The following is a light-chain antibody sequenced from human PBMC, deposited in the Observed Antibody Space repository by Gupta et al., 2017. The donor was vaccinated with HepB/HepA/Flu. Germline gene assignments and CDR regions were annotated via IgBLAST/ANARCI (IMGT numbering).Light chain of an antibody. V-gene: IGLV1-47*01. CDR2: TNK. CDR3: EKWGDGLTGWV. J-gene: IGLJ3*02. Sequence: QSVLTQPPSVSGTPGQRVTISCSGSSSNIGNNDVSWYQQLPGTAQQLLSDTNKERPSGVPDRVSASRAGTSEYLDIRELRSEDEADYVGEKWGDGLTGWVFGGGTRLTVL. CDR1: SSNIGNND.